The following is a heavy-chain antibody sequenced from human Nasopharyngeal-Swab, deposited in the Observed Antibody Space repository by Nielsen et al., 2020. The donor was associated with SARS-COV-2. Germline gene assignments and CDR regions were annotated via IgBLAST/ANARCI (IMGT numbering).Heavy chain of an antibody. CDR3: TKGRADYSNPSFDN. CDR1: GFTFDDYS. V-gene: IGHV3-9*01. D-gene: IGHD4-11*01. J-gene: IGHJ4*02. Sequence: GGSLRLSCAASGFTFDDYSMHWVRLAPGKGLEWGSGITWNSGTGYTDSVKGRFTISRDNARNSLYLQMNSLRADDTAFYYCTKGRADYSNPSFDNWGQGTLVTVSS. CDR2: ITWNSGT.